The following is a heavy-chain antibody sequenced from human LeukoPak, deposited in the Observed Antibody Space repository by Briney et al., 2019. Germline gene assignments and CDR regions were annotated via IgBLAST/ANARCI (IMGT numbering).Heavy chain of an antibody. Sequence: GGSLRLSCAASGFTFSSYSMNWVRQAPGKGLEWVSSISSSSSYIYYADSVKGRFTISRDNANNSLYLQMNSLSAEDTAVYYCARDLVLRWSSEGAFDYWGQGTLVTVSS. V-gene: IGHV3-21*01. D-gene: IGHD4-23*01. J-gene: IGHJ4*02. CDR1: GFTFSSYS. CDR2: ISSSSSYI. CDR3: ARDLVLRWSSEGAFDY.